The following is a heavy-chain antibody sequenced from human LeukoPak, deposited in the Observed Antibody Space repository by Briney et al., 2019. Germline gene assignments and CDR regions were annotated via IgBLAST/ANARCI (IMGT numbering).Heavy chain of an antibody. CDR1: GFTVSSNY. Sequence: PGGSLRLSCAASGFTVSSNYMRWVRQAPGKGLEWVSVIYSGGSTYYADSVKGRFTISRDNSKNTLYLQMDSLRAEDTAVYYCARDPGPYDFWSGYYSYYYYGMDVWGQGTTVTVSS. J-gene: IGHJ6*02. CDR3: ARDPGPYDFWSGYYSYYYYGMDV. CDR2: IYSGGST. D-gene: IGHD3-3*01. V-gene: IGHV3-66*01.